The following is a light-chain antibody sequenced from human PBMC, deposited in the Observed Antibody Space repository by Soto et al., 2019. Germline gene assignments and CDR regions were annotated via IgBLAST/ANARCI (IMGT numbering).Light chain of an antibody. J-gene: IGKJ2*01. CDR1: QSVSRN. CDR3: QQCSSWPYT. Sequence: EIVLTQSPATLSLSPGERVTLSCRASQSVSRNLAWNQQKPGQAPRLLIYDASNRATGIPARFSGSGSGTDFSLTISSLAPEDFAVYYCQQCSSWPYTFGQGTKLDFK. V-gene: IGKV3-11*01. CDR2: DAS.